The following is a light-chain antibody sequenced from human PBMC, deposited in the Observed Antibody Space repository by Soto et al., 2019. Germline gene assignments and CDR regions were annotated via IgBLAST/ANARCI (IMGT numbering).Light chain of an antibody. CDR3: QQYYSTPWT. V-gene: IGKV4-1*01. CDR1: QSVLYSSNNKNY. CDR2: WVS. Sequence: DIVMTQSPDSLAVSLGERATINCKSSQSVLYSSNNKNYLTWYQQKPGQPPKLLIYWVSTRESGVPDLFSGSGSETDFTLTISSLQAGDVAVYYCQQYYSTPWTFGQGTKVEIK. J-gene: IGKJ1*01.